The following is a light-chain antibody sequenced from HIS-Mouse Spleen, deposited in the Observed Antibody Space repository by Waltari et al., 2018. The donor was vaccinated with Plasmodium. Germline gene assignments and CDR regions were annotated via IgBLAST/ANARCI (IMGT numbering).Light chain of an antibody. V-gene: IGKV1-33*01. CDR3: QQYDNLPPLFT. J-gene: IGKJ3*01. Sequence: DIQMTQSPSSLSASVGDRVNITCQASQDISNYLNWYQQKTGKAPKLLIYDASNLETGVPSRFSGSGSGTDFTFTISSLQPEDIATYYCQQYDNLPPLFTFGPGTKVDIK. CDR2: DAS. CDR1: QDISNY.